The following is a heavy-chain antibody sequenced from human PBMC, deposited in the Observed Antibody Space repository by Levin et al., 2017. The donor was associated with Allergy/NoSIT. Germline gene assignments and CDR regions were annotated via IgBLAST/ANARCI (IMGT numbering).Heavy chain of an antibody. CDR3: ARDRGEGFLEWPTPQGMDV. Sequence: GGSLRLSCAASGFTFSSYSMNWVRQAPGKGLEWVSSISSSSSYIYYADSVKGRFTISRDNAKNSLYLQMNSLRAEDTAVYYCARDRGEGFLEWPTPQGMDVWGQGTTVTVSS. D-gene: IGHD3-3*01. CDR2: ISSSSSYI. CDR1: GFTFSSYS. V-gene: IGHV3-21*01. J-gene: IGHJ6*02.